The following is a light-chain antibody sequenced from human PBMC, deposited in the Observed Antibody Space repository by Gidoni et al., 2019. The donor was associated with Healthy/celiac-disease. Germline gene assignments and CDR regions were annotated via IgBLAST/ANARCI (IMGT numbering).Light chain of an antibody. J-gene: IGKJ2*01. V-gene: IGKV1-39*01. CDR2: AAS. CDR1: QSISSY. CDR3: QQSYSTPEYT. Sequence: FQVTQSPSSLSASVGDRVTITCRSSQSISSYLNWYQQKPGKATKLLIYAASSLQSGVPSRFSGSGSGTDYTLTISSLQPEDFATYYCQQSYSTPEYTFGQGTKLEIK.